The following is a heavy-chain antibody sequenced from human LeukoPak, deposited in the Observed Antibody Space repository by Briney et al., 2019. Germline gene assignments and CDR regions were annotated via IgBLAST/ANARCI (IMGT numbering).Heavy chain of an antibody. D-gene: IGHD6-13*01. V-gene: IGHV1-2*02. CDR2: INPNSGGT. CDR1: GYTFTGYY. J-gene: IGHJ4*01. Sequence: ASVKVSCKASGYTFTGYYMHWVRQAPGQGLEWMGWINPNSGGTNYAQKFQGRVTISGDTSKNQFSLKLRSVTAADTAVYFCACHSSSWYLNDYWGHGTLVTVSS. CDR3: ACHSSSWYLNDY.